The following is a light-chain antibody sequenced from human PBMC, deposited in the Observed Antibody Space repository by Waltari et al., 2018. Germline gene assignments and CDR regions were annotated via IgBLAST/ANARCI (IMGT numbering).Light chain of an antibody. CDR2: RGS. CDR3: VQAIAFPFT. V-gene: IGKV2-40*01. J-gene: IGKJ3*01. CDR1: QSLLHSNGNTY. Sequence: DIVMTQTPLSLPITPGEPASISCRSSQSLLHSNGNTYLHWYMQKQGQSPQLLIYRGSNRSSGVPDRFSGSESGTDFTLKISNVEAEDVGVYYCVQAIAFPFTFGPGTKLDIK.